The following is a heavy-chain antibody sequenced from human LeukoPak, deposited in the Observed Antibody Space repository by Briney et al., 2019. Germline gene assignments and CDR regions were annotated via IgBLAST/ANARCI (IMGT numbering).Heavy chain of an antibody. CDR3: ARQASYYYYYMDV. V-gene: IGHV5-51*01. CDR1: GYSFTSYW. J-gene: IGHJ6*03. CDR2: IYPGDSDT. Sequence: GESLKISCKGSGYSFTSYWIGWVRQMPGKGLEWMGIIYPGDSDTRYSPSFQSQVTISADKSISTAYLQWSSLKASDTAMYYCARQASYYYYYMDVWGKGTTVTVSS.